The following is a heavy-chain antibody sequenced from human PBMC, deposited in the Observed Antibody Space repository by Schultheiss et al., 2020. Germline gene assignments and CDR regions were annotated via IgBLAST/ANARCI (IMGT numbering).Heavy chain of an antibody. CDR1: GFTFSSYA. J-gene: IGHJ6*02. CDR2: ISGTAGDT. Sequence: GGSLRLSCAASGFTFSSYAMSWVRQAPGKGLEWVSAISGTAGDTYYPGSVKGRFTISRDNSKNTLYLQMNSLRTEDTALYYCAKDNEVRGMDVWGQGTTVTVSS. D-gene: IGHD3-10*01. V-gene: IGHV3-23*01. CDR3: AKDNEVRGMDV.